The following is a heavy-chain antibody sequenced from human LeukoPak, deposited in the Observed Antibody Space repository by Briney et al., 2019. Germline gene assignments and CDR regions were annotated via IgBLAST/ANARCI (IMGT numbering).Heavy chain of an antibody. V-gene: IGHV1-69*13. CDR3: ARVAYYYDSAGKSLKFFYGMDV. D-gene: IGHD3-22*01. J-gene: IGHJ6*02. CDR1: GGTFSSYA. Sequence: ASVKVSCKASGGTFSSYAISWVRQAPGQGLEWMGGIIPIFGTANYAQKFQGRVTITADESTSTAYMELSSLRSEDTAVYYCARVAYYYDSAGKSLKFFYGMDVWGQGTTVTVSS. CDR2: IIPIFGTA.